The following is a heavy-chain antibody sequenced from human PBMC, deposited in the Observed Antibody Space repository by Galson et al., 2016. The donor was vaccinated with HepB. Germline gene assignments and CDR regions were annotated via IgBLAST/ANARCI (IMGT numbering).Heavy chain of an antibody. V-gene: IGHV3-23*01. CDR3: AGPKNIN. CDR1: GFSFSTCA. Sequence: SLRLSCAASGFSFSTCAMTWVRQAPGKGLEWVAAISGSGAATYYADSVKGRFTISRDNSQNTLFLQMNSLRAADTAVFYCAGPKNINWGQGTLVTVSS. J-gene: IGHJ4*02. CDR2: ISGSGAAT.